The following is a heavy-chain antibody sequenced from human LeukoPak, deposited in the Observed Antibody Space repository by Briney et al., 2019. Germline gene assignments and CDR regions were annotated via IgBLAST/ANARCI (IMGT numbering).Heavy chain of an antibody. Sequence: PSETLSLTCVVSGASISRHYWSWIRQPPGKGLEWIGYISASGRTNYNPALKSRVTISGDTSNNQFSLRLTSVTAADTAVYYCARRMKYSSGWYFDYWGQGTLVTVSS. D-gene: IGHD6-19*01. CDR3: ARRMKYSSGWYFDY. J-gene: IGHJ4*02. CDR2: ISASGRT. V-gene: IGHV4-4*09. CDR1: GASISRHY.